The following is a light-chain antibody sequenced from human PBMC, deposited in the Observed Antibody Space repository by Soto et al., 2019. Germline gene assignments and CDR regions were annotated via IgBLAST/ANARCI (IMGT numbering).Light chain of an antibody. V-gene: IGLV2-14*01. CDR2: DVY. J-gene: IGLJ1*01. CDR1: SRDVGGFNY. CDR3: SSYTTSSSYV. Sequence: QSVLTSPASVSASPGQSITISCTGTSRDVGGFNYVSWYQQHPGKAPKLLIFDVYSRPSGISNRFSGSKSGNTASLTISGLQAEDEADYYCSSYTTSSSYVVGAGTKVTVL.